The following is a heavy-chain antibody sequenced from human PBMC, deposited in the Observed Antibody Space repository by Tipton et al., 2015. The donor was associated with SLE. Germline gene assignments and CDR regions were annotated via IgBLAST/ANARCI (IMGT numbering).Heavy chain of an antibody. Sequence: GSLRLSCAASGFTFSSYAMSWVRQAPGKGLEWVSAISGSGGSTYYADSVKGRFTISRDNSKNTLYLQMSSLRAEDTAVYYCAKDSGYYDFWSGYFNWFDPWGQGTLVTVSS. CDR1: GFTFSSYA. CDR3: AKDSGYYDFWSGYFNWFDP. D-gene: IGHD3-3*01. CDR2: ISGSGGST. V-gene: IGHV3-23*01. J-gene: IGHJ5*02.